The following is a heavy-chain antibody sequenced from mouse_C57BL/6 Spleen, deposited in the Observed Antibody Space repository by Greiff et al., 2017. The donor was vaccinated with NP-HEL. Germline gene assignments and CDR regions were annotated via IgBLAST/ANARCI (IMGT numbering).Heavy chain of an antibody. D-gene: IGHD2-1*01. CDR3: ARGGGAGNYFYYAMDY. CDR1: GYSITSGYY. J-gene: IGHJ4*01. V-gene: IGHV3-6*01. Sequence: EVQVVESGPGLVKPSQSLSLTCSVTGYSITSGYYWNWIRQFPGNKPEWMGYISYDGSNNYNPSLKNRISITRDTSKNQFFLKLNSVTTEDTATYYCARGGGAGNYFYYAMDYWGQGTSVTVSS. CDR2: ISYDGSN.